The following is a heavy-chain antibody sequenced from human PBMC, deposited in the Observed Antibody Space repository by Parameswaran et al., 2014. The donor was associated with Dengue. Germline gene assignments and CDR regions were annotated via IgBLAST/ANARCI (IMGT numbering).Heavy chain of an antibody. CDR3: AKGIGYSSVWSPLEVDH. V-gene: IGHV3-66*01. J-gene: IGHJ4*02. D-gene: IGHD6-19*01. CDR2: IYNGETYSGDGT. Sequence: RWIRQPPGKGPEWVSVIYNGETYSGDGTWYVDSAKGRFTISTDTSKNTLYLQMNNLRGEDTGVYYCAKGIGYSSVWSPLEVDHWGQGTLVTVSS.